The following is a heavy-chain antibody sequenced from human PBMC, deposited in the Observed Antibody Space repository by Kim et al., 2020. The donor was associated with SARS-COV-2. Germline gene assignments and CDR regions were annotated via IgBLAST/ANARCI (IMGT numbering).Heavy chain of an antibody. CDR2: ISAYNGNT. CDR3: AREGGLSIFGVVIANYFDY. D-gene: IGHD3-3*01. J-gene: IGHJ4*02. V-gene: IGHV1-18*01. CDR1: GYTFTSYG. Sequence: ASVKVSCKASGYTFTSYGISWVRQAPGQGLEWMGWISAYNGNTNYAQKLQGRVTMTTDTSTSTAYMELRSLRSDDTAVYYCAREGGLSIFGVVIANYFDYWGQGPLAPVSS.